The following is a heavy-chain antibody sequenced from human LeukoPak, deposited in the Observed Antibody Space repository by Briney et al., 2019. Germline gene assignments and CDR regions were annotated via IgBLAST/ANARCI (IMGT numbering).Heavy chain of an antibody. D-gene: IGHD6-13*01. CDR1: GGSFSGYY. J-gene: IGHJ6*02. V-gene: IGHV4-34*01. CDR2: INHSGST. CDR3: ARGALDIGYSSSWTDKTHYYYYGMDV. Sequence: SETLSLTCAVYGGSFSGYYWSWIRQPPGKGLEWIGEINHSGSTNYNPSLKSRVTISVDTSKNQFSLKLCSVTAADTAVYYCARGALDIGYSSSWTDKTHYYYYGMDVWGQGTTVTVSS.